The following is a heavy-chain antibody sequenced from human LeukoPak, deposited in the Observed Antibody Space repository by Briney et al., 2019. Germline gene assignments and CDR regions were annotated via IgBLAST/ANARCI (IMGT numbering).Heavy chain of an antibody. Sequence: PGGSLRLSCAASGFTFSSYGMHWVRQAPGKGLEWVAVISYDGSNKYYADSVKGRFTISRDNSKNTLYLQMNSLRAEDTAAYYCARRAGAYSHPYDYWGQGTLVTVSS. CDR2: ISYDGSNK. J-gene: IGHJ4*02. CDR1: GFTFSSYG. CDR3: ARRAGAYSHPYDY. V-gene: IGHV3-30*03. D-gene: IGHD4/OR15-4a*01.